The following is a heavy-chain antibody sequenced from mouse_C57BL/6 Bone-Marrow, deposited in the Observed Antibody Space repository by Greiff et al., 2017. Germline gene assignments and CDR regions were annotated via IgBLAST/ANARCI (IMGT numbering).Heavy chain of an antibody. CDR2: IDPSDSYT. CDR1: GYTFTSYW. Sequence: VQLQQPGAELVKPGASVKLSCKASGYTFTSYWMQWVKQRPGQGLEWIGEIDPSDSYTNYNQKFKGKATLTVDTSSSTAYMQLSSLTSDDSAVYYCARGYDSDYAMDYWGQGTSVTVSS. J-gene: IGHJ4*01. D-gene: IGHD2-4*01. V-gene: IGHV1-50*01. CDR3: ARGYDSDYAMDY.